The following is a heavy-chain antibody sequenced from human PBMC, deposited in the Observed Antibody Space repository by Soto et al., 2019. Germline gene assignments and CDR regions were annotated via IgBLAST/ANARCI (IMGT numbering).Heavy chain of an antibody. D-gene: IGHD3-9*01. CDR1: GYGFTAYA. CDR3: ARGDPSYYDILTGSRYGMDV. J-gene: IGHJ6*02. Sequence: GASVKVSCKTSGYGFTAYAISWVRQAPGQGLEWMGGIIPIFGTANYAQRFQGRVTITADESTSTAYMELSSLRSEDTAVYYCARGDPSYYDILTGSRYGMDVWGQGTTVTVSS. CDR2: IIPIFGTA. V-gene: IGHV1-69*13.